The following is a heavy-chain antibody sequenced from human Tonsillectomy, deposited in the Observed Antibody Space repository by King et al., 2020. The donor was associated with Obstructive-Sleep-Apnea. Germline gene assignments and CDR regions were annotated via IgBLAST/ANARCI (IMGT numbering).Heavy chain of an antibody. V-gene: IGHV4-4*07. CDR3: ARGYCSGGSCVSYNWFDP. J-gene: IGHJ5*02. CDR2: IYTSVST. CDR1: GGSISSYY. Sequence: MQLQESGPGLVKPSETLSLTCTVSGGSISSYYWSWIRQPAGKGLEWIGRIYTSVSTNYNPSLKRRVPMSVDTSKNQFSLKLSSVTAADTAVYYCARGYCSGGSCVSYNWFDPWGQGTLVTVSS. D-gene: IGHD2-15*01.